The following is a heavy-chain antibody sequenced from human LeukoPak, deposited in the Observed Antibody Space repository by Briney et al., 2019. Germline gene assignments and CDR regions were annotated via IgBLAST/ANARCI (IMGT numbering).Heavy chain of an antibody. CDR2: ISSSSSYI. Sequence: PGGSLRLSCAASGFTFSSYSMNWVRQAPGKGLEWVSSISSSSSYIYYADSVKGRFTISRDNAKNSLYLQMNSLRAEDTAVYYCARGTDSGSYLVYWGQGTLVTVSS. CDR3: ARGTDSGSYLVY. V-gene: IGHV3-21*01. D-gene: IGHD1-26*01. CDR1: GFTFSSYS. J-gene: IGHJ4*02.